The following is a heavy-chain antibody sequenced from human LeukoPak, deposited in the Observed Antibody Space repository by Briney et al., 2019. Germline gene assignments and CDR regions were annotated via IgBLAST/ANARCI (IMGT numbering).Heavy chain of an antibody. CDR2: IHTSGST. D-gene: IGHD2-2*01. J-gene: IGHJ3*02. CDR3: ARVGGYCSSTSCPDAFDI. Sequence: PSEALSLTCTVSGGSISRYYWNWVRQPAGKGLEWIGRIHTSGSTNYNPSLKSRVTVSVDTSKNQFSLKLSSVTAADTAVYYCARVGGYCSSTSCPDAFDIWGQGTMVTVSS. CDR1: GGSISRYY. V-gene: IGHV4-4*07.